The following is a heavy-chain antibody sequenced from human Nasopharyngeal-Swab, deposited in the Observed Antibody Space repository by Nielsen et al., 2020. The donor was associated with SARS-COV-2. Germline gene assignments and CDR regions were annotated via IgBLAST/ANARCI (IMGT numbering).Heavy chain of an antibody. D-gene: IGHD3-22*01. CDR2: ISYDGSNK. V-gene: IGHV3-30-3*01. CDR3: ARGYPEPYDSSGYYDYFDY. CDR1: GFTFSSYA. J-gene: IGHJ4*02. Sequence: GESLKISCAASGFTFSSYAMHWVRQAPGKGLEWVAVISYDGSNKYYADSVKGRFTISRDNSKNTLYLQMNSLRAEDTAVYYCARGYPEPYDSSGYYDYFDYWGQGTLVTVSS.